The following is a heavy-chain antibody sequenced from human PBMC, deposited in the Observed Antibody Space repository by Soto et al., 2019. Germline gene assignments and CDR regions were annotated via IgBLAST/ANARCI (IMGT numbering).Heavy chain of an antibody. CDR2: IWYDGSNK. CDR3: AREDYDDYVDFDY. Sequence: GGSLRLSCAASGFTFSSYGMHWVRQAPGKGLEWVAVIWYDGSNKYYADSVKGRFTISRDNAKNTLYLQMNSLRAEDTAVYYCAREDYDDYVDFDYWGQGTLVTVSS. V-gene: IGHV3-33*01. J-gene: IGHJ4*02. CDR1: GFTFSSYG. D-gene: IGHD4-17*01.